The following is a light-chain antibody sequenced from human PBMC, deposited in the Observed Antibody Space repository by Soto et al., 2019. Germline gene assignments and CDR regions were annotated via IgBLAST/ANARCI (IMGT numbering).Light chain of an antibody. Sequence: QSALTQPRSVSGSPGQSVTISCTGTSSDVGGYNYVSWYQQHPGKAPKLMIYDVSKRPSGVPDRFSGSKSGNTASLTISGLRAEDEADYYYCSYAGSYTSPYVFGTGTKLTVL. CDR3: CSYAGSYTSPYV. CDR2: DVS. J-gene: IGLJ1*01. V-gene: IGLV2-11*01. CDR1: SSDVGGYNY.